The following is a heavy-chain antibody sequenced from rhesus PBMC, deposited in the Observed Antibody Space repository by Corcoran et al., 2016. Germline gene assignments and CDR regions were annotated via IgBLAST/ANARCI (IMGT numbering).Heavy chain of an antibody. CDR3: ARLGYSGYSFHHWYFDL. Sequence: QLQLQESGPGLVKPSETLSVTCAVSGGSISSSYWSWIRPAPGKGLEWIGYIYCSGSSTKYNPSRKSRVTLSVDTSKNQLSLKLSSVTAAYTAVYYCARLGYSGYSFHHWYFDLWGPGTPITISS. CDR2: IYCSGSST. V-gene: IGHV4-169*01. CDR1: GGSISSSY. D-gene: IGHD5-30*01. J-gene: IGHJ2*01.